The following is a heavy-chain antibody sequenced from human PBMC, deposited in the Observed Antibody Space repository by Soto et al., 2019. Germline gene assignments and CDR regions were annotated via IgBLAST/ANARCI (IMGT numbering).Heavy chain of an antibody. J-gene: IGHJ5*02. D-gene: IGHD2-2*01. V-gene: IGHV4-39*01. Sequence: ASETLSLTCTVSGVSISSSSYYWGWIRQPPGKGLEWIGSIYYSGSTYYNPSLKSRVTISVDTSKNQFSLKVSSVTAADTAVYYCASLSFIVVVPAAMLSCCWFDPWGQGTLVTVSS. CDR3: ASLSFIVVVPAAMLSCCWFDP. CDR1: GVSISSSSYY. CDR2: IYYSGST.